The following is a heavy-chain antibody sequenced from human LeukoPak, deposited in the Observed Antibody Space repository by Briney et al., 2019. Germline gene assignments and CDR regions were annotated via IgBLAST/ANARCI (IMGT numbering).Heavy chain of an antibody. J-gene: IGHJ4*02. CDR3: ARIPSDYYDFWSGYYDYYFDY. D-gene: IGHD3-3*01. CDR2: IYTSGST. V-gene: IGHV4-61*02. CDR1: GGSISSGSYY. Sequence: SETLSLTCTVSGGSISSGSYYWSWIRQPAGKGLEWIGRIYTSGSTNYNPSLKSRVTISVDTSKNQFSLKLSSVTAADTAVYYCARIPSDYYDFWSGYYDYYFDYWGQGTLVTVSS.